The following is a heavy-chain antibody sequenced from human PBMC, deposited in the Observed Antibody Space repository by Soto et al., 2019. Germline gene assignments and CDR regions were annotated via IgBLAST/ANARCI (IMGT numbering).Heavy chain of an antibody. Sequence: GGSLRLSCAASGFTFSSYWMSWVRQAPGKGLEWVANIKQDGSEKYYVDSVKGRFTISRDNAKNSLYLQMNSLRAEDTAVYSCASDVYYDILTGSPTYYYYYYMDVWGKGTTVTVSS. V-gene: IGHV3-7*01. CDR2: IKQDGSEK. J-gene: IGHJ6*03. CDR1: GFTFSSYW. CDR3: ASDVYYDILTGSPTYYYYYYMDV. D-gene: IGHD3-9*01.